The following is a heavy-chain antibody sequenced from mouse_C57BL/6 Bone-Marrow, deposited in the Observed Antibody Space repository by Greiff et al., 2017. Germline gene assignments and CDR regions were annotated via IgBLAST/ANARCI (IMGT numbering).Heavy chain of an antibody. Sequence: EVKLQESGPGLVKPSQSLSLTCSVTGYSITSGYYWNWIRQFPGNKLEWMGYISYDGSNNYNPSLKNRISITRDTSKNQFFLKLNSVTTEDTATYYCARDPNSSGYVAYWGQGTLVTVSA. CDR2: ISYDGSN. D-gene: IGHD3-2*02. CDR3: ARDPNSSGYVAY. V-gene: IGHV3-6*01. CDR1: GYSITSGYY. J-gene: IGHJ3*01.